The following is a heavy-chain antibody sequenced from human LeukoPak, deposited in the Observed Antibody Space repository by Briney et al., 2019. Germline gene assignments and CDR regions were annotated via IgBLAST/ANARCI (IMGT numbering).Heavy chain of an antibody. CDR2: INPSGGST. CDR1: GYTFTSYY. CDR3: ARESPREIPFDY. Sequence: ASVKVSCKASGYTFTSYYMHWVRQAPGQGLEWMRIINPSGGSTSYAQKFQGRVTMTRDTSTSTVYMELSSLRSEDTAVYYCARESPREIPFDYWGQGTLVTVSS. J-gene: IGHJ4*02. V-gene: IGHV1-46*01.